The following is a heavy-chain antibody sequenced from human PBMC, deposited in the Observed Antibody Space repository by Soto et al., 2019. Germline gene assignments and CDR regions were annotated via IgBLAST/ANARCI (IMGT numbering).Heavy chain of an antibody. D-gene: IGHD1-26*01. J-gene: IGHJ1*01. V-gene: IGHV3-33*01. CDR1: GFTFSSYG. Sequence: GRSLRLSCAASGFTFSSYGMHWVRQAPGKGREWVAVIWYDGSNKYYADSVKGRFTISRDNSKNTLYLQMNSLRAEDTAVYYCARDFTGGSYLSEYFQHWGQGTLVTVSS. CDR3: ARDFTGGSYLSEYFQH. CDR2: IWYDGSNK.